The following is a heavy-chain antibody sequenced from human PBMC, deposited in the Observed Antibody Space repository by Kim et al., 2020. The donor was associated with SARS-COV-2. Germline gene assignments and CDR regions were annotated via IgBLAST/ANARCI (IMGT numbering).Heavy chain of an antibody. J-gene: IGHJ4*02. V-gene: IGHV1-3*01. Sequence: QGRVTITRDTSARTAYMELSSLRSEDTAVYYCARSPKVHLWSEGRNYFDYWGQGTLVTVSS. D-gene: IGHD5-18*01. CDR3: ARSPKVHLWSEGRNYFDY.